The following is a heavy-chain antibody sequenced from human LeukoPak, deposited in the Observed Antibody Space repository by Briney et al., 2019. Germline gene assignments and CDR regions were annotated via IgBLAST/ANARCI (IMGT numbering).Heavy chain of an antibody. CDR1: GFTVSSNY. D-gene: IGHD6-6*01. Sequence: PGGSLRLSCAASGFTVSSNYMSWVHQAPGKGLEWVSAISGSGGSTYYADSVKGRFTISRDNSKNTLYLQMNSLRAEDTAVYYCARDRSIAARPADYWGQGTLVTVSS. CDR3: ARDRSIAARPADY. CDR2: ISGSGGST. J-gene: IGHJ4*02. V-gene: IGHV3-23*01.